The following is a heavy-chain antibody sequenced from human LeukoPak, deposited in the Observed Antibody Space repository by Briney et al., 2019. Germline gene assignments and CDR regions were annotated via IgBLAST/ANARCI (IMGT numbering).Heavy chain of an antibody. V-gene: IGHV3-30*02. CDR2: IRYDGSKK. CDR3: ARDKAPGYSYGYPGNWFDP. Sequence: GGSLRLSCAASGFNFNSYGMHWVRQAPGKGLEWVAFIRYDGSKKYYADSVKGRFTFSRDNSKNTLYLQMNSLRAEDTAVYYCARDKAPGYSYGYPGNWFDPWGQGTLVTVSS. J-gene: IGHJ5*02. CDR1: GFNFNSYG. D-gene: IGHD5-18*01.